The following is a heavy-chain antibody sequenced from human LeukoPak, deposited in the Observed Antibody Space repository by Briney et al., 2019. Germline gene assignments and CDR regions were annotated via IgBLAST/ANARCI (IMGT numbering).Heavy chain of an antibody. CDR3: ARSLWFGESTPFDY. Sequence: SETLSLTCTVSSGSISSYYWSWIRQPPGKGLEWIGYIYYTGSTNYNPSLKSRVTISVDTSKNHFSLKLNSVTAADTAVYYCARSLWFGESTPFDYWGQGTLVTVSS. D-gene: IGHD3-10*01. CDR2: IYYTGST. CDR1: SGSISSYY. V-gene: IGHV4-59*01. J-gene: IGHJ4*02.